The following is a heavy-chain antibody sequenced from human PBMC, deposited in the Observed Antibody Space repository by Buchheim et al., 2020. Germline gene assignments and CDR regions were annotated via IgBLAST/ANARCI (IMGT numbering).Heavy chain of an antibody. J-gene: IGHJ4*02. Sequence: QVQLVESGGGVVQPGRSLRLSCAASGFTFSSYGMHWVRQAPGKGLEWVAVIWYDGSNKYYADSVKGRFTISRDNSKNTPYLQMNSLRAEDTAVYYCARDYCSGGSCYFFDYWGQGTL. V-gene: IGHV3-33*01. CDR3: ARDYCSGGSCYFFDY. D-gene: IGHD2-15*01. CDR1: GFTFSSYG. CDR2: IWYDGSNK.